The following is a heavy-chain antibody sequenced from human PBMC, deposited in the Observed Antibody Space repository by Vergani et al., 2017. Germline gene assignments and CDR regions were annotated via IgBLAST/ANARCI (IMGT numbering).Heavy chain of an antibody. CDR3: ARGDYSILTGYRY. D-gene: IGHD3-9*01. CDR2: INPSGGHT. CDR1: GYTFSNYY. J-gene: IGHJ4*02. V-gene: IGHV1-46*03. Sequence: QVQVVQSGAEVKKSGASVKVSCKTSGYTFSNYYMHWVRQAPGQGLEWMGIINPSGGHTNYAQKFQGRVTITRDTSTSTVYMELSSLRSKDTAIYYCARGDYSILTGYRYWGQGTLVTVSA.